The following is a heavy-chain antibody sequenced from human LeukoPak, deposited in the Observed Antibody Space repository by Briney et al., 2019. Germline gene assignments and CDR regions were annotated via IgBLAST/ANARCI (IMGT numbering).Heavy chain of an antibody. CDR3: ASSVSSGYYPENWFDP. J-gene: IGHJ5*02. CDR1: GYTFTSYG. CDR2: ISAYNGNT. D-gene: IGHD3-22*01. V-gene: IGHV1-18*01. Sequence: ASVKVSCKASGYTFTSYGISWVGQAPGQGLEWMGWISAYNGNTNYAQKLQGRVTMTTDTSTSTAYMELRSLRSDDTAVYYCASSVSSGYYPENWFDPWGQGTLVTVSS.